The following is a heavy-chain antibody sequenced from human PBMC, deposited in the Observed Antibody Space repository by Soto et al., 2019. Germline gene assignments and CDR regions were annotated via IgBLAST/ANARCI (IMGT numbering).Heavy chain of an antibody. D-gene: IGHD4-4*01. Sequence: PSETLSLTCAVYGGSFSGYYWSWIRQPPGKGLEWIGYIYYSGSTYYNPSLKSRVTISVDTSKNQFSLKLSSVTAADTAVYYCARGLQFGTSWFDPWGQGTLVTVSS. CDR3: ARGLQFGTSWFDP. J-gene: IGHJ5*02. CDR2: IYYSGST. V-gene: IGHV4-30-4*08. CDR1: GGSFSGYY.